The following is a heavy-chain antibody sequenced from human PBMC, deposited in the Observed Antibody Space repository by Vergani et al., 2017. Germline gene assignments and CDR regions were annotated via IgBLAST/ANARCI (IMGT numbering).Heavy chain of an antibody. Sequence: QVQLVQSGAELKKPGASVSVSCKGSSHTFQTYGISWVRQAPGQGLEWMGWINPNSGGTNYAQKFQGRVTMTRDTSISTAYMELSRLRSDDTAVYYCARDFVTTRFRWFDPWGQGTLVTVSS. CDR3: ARDFVTTRFRWFDP. J-gene: IGHJ5*02. V-gene: IGHV1-2*02. CDR1: SHTFQTYG. D-gene: IGHD4-17*01. CDR2: INPNSGGT.